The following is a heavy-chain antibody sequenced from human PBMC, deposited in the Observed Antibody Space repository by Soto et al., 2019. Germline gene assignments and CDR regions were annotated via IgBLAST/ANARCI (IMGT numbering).Heavy chain of an antibody. CDR1: GFTFSRYG. Sequence: QVQLVESGGGVVQPGRSLRLSCAASGFTFSRYGMHWVRQAPGKGLEWVALIWYDGSNKYYADSVKGRFTLSRDNSKNTLYLQMNSLRAEDTAVYYCARDQGAYAEYFQHWGQGTLVTVSS. V-gene: IGHV3-33*01. CDR3: ARDQGAYAEYFQH. D-gene: IGHD1-26*01. J-gene: IGHJ1*01. CDR2: IWYDGSNK.